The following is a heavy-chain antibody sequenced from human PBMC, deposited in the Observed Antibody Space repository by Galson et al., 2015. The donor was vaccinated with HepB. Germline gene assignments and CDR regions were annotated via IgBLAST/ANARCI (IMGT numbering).Heavy chain of an antibody. CDR3: ARVVLYGDYPDY. D-gene: IGHD4-17*01. CDR2: IWYDGSNK. CDR1: GFTLSSYG. V-gene: IGHV3-33*01. Sequence: SLRLSCAASGFTLSSYGMHWVRQAPGKGLEWVAVIWYDGSNKYYADSVKGRFTISRDNSKNTLYLQMNSLRAEDTAVYYCARVVLYGDYPDYWGQGTLVTVSS. J-gene: IGHJ4*02.